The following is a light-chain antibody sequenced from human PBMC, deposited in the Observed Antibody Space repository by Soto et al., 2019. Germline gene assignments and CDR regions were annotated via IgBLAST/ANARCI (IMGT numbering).Light chain of an antibody. V-gene: IGKV1-5*03. CDR1: QSVNKW. CDR2: GAS. Sequence: DIQMTQSPSTLSASVGDGVTITCRASQSVNKWLAWYQQKPGKAPKLLIYGASSLGSGVPSRFSGSRSGTEFNLTISSPQPDDFATYYCQHYDTFPWTFGQGTKVDIK. CDR3: QHYDTFPWT. J-gene: IGKJ1*01.